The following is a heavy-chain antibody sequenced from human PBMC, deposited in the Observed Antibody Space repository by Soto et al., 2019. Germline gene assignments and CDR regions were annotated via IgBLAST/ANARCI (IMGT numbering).Heavy chain of an antibody. J-gene: IGHJ3*02. CDR3: ARGMATISGAFDI. CDR2: TYYSGST. V-gene: IGHV4-39*01. CDR1: GGSISSSSYY. D-gene: IGHD5-12*01. Sequence: SETLSLTCTVSGGSISSSSYYWGWIRQPPGKGLEWIGSTYYSGSTYYNPSLKSRVTISVDTSKNQFSLKLSSVTAADTAVYYCARGMATISGAFDIWGQGTMVTVSS.